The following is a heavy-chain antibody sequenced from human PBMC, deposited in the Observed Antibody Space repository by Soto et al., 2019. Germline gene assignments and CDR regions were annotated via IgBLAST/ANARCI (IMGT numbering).Heavy chain of an antibody. V-gene: IGHV3-74*01. J-gene: IGHJ4*02. CDR1: GDSISSYY. Sequence: ETLSLTCTVSGDSISSYYWSWIRQPPGKGLVWVSRIDNDGSSRDYADSVKGRFTISRDNAKNTLYLEMSSLRAEDTAVYYCATGSGWYSPDYWGQGTLVTV. CDR2: IDNDGSSR. D-gene: IGHD6-19*01. CDR3: ATGSGWYSPDY.